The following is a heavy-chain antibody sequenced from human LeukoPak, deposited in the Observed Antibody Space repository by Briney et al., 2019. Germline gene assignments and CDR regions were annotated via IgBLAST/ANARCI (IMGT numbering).Heavy chain of an antibody. CDR3: AKDYDILTAVYYFDY. CDR2: IWYDGSNK. D-gene: IGHD3-9*01. J-gene: IGHJ4*02. V-gene: IGHV3-33*06. Sequence: GGSLRLSCAASGFTFSSYGMHWLRQAPGKGLEWVALIWYDGSNKCYADSVKGRFTISRDNSKNTLYLQMNSLRAKDTAVYYCAKDYDILTAVYYFDYWGQGTLVTVSS. CDR1: GFTFSSYG.